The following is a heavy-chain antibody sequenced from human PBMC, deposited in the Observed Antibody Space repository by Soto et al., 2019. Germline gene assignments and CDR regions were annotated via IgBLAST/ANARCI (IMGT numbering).Heavy chain of an antibody. D-gene: IGHD2-15*01. CDR1: GGSISSGGYY. Sequence: PSETLSLTCTVSGGSISSGGYYWSWIRQHPGKGLEWIGYIYYSGSTYYNPSLKSRVTISVDTSKNQFSLKLSSVTAADTAVYYCARDRCSGGSCHVSSGDAFDIWGQGKMVTVS. CDR2: IYYSGST. CDR3: ARDRCSGGSCHVSSGDAFDI. V-gene: IGHV4-31*03. J-gene: IGHJ3*02.